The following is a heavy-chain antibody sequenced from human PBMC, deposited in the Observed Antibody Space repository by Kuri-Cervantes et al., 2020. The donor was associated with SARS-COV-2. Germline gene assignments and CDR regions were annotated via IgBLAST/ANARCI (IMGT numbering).Heavy chain of an antibody. V-gene: IGHV4-38-2*01. CDR1: GYSISSGYY. CDR3: ARTGPSKERSGYYYWYFDL. CDR2: IYHSGST. J-gene: IGHJ2*01. D-gene: IGHD3-22*01. Sequence: SETLSLTCAVSGYSISSGYYWGWIRQPPGKGLEWIGSIYHSGSTYYNPSLKSRVTISVDTSKNQFSLKLGSVTAADTAVYYCARTGPSKERSGYYYWYFDLWGRGTLVTVSS.